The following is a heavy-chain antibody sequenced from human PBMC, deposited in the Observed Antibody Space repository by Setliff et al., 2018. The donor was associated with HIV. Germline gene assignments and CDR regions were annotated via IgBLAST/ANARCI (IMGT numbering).Heavy chain of an antibody. CDR1: GYIFSSYA. J-gene: IGHJ4*02. Sequence: SVKVSCKTSGYIFSSYALHWVRQAPGQGLEWVGGIIPMFGSANYAQKFQGRVKINADAFTSTAYMELSSLRSEDTAVYYCARGLSGAGDEDWGQGTLVTVSS. CDR3: ARGLSGAGDED. D-gene: IGHD3-10*01. CDR2: IIPMFGSA. V-gene: IGHV1-69*13.